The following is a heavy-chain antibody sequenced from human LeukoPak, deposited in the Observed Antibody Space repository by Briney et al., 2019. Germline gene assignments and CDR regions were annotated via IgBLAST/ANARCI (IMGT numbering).Heavy chain of an antibody. CDR3: ARDSVPRSYYDFWSGYTTPYYFDY. Sequence: GGSLRLSWAASGFTFSSYAMHWVRQAPGKGLEWVAVISYDGSNKYYADSVKGRFTISRDNSKNTLYLQMNSLRAEDTAVYYCARDSVPRSYYDFWSGYTTPYYFDYWGQGTLVTVSS. CDR2: ISYDGSNK. CDR1: GFTFSSYA. V-gene: IGHV3-30*01. J-gene: IGHJ4*02. D-gene: IGHD3-3*01.